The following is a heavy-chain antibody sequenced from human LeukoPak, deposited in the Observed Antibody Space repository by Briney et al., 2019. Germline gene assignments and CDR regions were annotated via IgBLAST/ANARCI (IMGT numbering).Heavy chain of an antibody. V-gene: IGHV4-59*08. D-gene: IGHD5-18*01. Sequence: SETLSLTCSVSGGSITGYSWGWIRQPPGKGLECIGYVFDSGTTNHNPSLKSRVTPSVDTSKNQFSLRLTSVTAADTAVYYCARRIQLWSYWHFDLWGRGTLVTVSS. J-gene: IGHJ2*01. CDR3: ARRIQLWSYWHFDL. CDR2: VFDSGTT. CDR1: GGSITGYS.